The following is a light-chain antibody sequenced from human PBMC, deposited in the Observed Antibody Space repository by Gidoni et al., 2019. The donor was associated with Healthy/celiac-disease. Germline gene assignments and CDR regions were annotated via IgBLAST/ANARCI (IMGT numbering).Light chain of an antibody. Sequence: QSALTHPRSVSGSPGQSVTISCTGTSSDVGGYNYVTWYQQHPGKAPKLMIYDVSKRPSGVPDRFSGSKSGNTASLTISGLQAEDEADYYCCSYAGSYTLMVFGGGTKLTVL. CDR1: SSDVGGYNY. J-gene: IGLJ2*01. CDR3: CSYAGSYTLMV. CDR2: DVS. V-gene: IGLV2-11*01.